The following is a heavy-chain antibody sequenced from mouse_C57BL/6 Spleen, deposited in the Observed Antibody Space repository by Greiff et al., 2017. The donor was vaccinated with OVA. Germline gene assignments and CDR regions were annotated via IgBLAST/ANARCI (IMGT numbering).Heavy chain of an antibody. D-gene: IGHD2-4*01. J-gene: IGHJ3*01. CDR3: ARGDDYDVSWFAY. CDR2: ISDGGSYT. Sequence: EVQRVESGGGLVKPGGSLKLSCAASGFTFSSYAMSWVRQTPEKRLEWVATISDGGSYTYYPDNVKGRFTISRDNAKNNLYLQMSHLKSEDTAMYYCARGDDYDVSWFAYWGQGTLVTVSA. CDR1: GFTFSSYA. V-gene: IGHV5-4*01.